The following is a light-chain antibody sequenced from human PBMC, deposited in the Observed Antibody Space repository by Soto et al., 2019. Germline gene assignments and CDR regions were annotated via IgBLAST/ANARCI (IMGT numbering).Light chain of an antibody. V-gene: IGLV2-14*01. CDR2: DVS. Sequence: QSVLTQPASVSGSPGQSITISCTGTSSDVGGYNYVSWYQQHPGKAPKLMIYDVSNRPSGVSNRFSGSKSGNTASLTISGLQAEDEANYSCSSYTGSSTYVVFGGGTKLTVL. CDR1: SSDVGGYNY. J-gene: IGLJ2*01. CDR3: SSYTGSSTYVV.